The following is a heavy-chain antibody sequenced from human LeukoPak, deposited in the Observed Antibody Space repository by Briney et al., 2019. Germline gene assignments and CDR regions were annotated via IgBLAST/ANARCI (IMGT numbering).Heavy chain of an antibody. CDR3: ARVVGATTDYYYYYMDV. V-gene: IGHV1-18*01. D-gene: IGHD1-26*01. CDR1: GYTFTSYG. CDR2: TSAYNGNT. Sequence: ASVKVSFTASGYTFTSYGISWVRQAPGQGLEWMGWTSAYNGNTNYAQKLQGRVTMTTDTSTSTAYMELRSLRSDDTAVYYCARVVGATTDYYYYYMDVWGKGTTVTVSS. J-gene: IGHJ6*03.